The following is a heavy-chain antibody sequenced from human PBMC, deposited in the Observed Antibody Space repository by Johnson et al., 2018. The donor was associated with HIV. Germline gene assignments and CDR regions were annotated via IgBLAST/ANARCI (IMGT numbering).Heavy chain of an antibody. CDR3: ARGSGGLGGVIVNGAFEI. V-gene: IGHV3-20*04. D-gene: IGHD3-16*02. CDR1: GFTFDDYG. J-gene: IGHJ3*02. CDR2: INWNGGST. Sequence: VQLVESGGGVVRPGGSLRLSCAASGFTFDDYGMSWVRQAPGKGLEWVSGINWNGGSTGYADSVKGRFTISRDNAKKSLYLQMNSLRAEDTALYYCARGSGGLGGVIVNGAFEIWGQGTMVTVSS.